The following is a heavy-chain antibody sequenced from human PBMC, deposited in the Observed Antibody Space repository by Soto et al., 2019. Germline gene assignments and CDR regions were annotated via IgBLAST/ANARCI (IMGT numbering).Heavy chain of an antibody. V-gene: IGHV4-30-2*01. J-gene: IGHJ5*02. Sequence: PSETLSLTCAVSGGSISSGGYSWSWIRQPPGKGLEWIGYIYHSGSTYYNPSLKSRVTISVDRSKNQFSLKLSSVTAADTAVYYCARVLHYYDSSGYPTWLDPWGQGTLVTVYS. CDR1: GGSISSGGYS. CDR3: ARVLHYYDSSGYPTWLDP. CDR2: IYHSGST. D-gene: IGHD3-22*01.